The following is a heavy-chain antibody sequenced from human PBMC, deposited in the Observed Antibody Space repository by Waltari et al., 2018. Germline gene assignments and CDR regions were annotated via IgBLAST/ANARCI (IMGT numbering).Heavy chain of an antibody. V-gene: IGHV3-21*01. CDR3: ARDGSGSFADAFDI. Sequence: EVQLVESGGGLVKPGGSLSLSCAASGFTFSSYSMNWVRQAPGKGLEWVSSISSSSSYIYYADSVKGRFTISRDNAKNSLYLQMNSLRAEDPAVYYCARDGSGSFADAFDIWGQGTMVTVSS. CDR2: ISSSSSYI. J-gene: IGHJ3*02. CDR1: GFTFSSYS. D-gene: IGHD1-26*01.